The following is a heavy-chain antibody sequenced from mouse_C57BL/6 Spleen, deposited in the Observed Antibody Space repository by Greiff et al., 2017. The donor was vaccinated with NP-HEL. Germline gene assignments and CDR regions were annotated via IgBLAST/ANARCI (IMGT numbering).Heavy chain of an antibody. CDR3: ARHYDYDYAMDY. CDR2: ISSGSSTI. V-gene: IGHV5-17*01. CDR1: GFTFSDYG. J-gene: IGHJ4*01. D-gene: IGHD2-4*01. Sequence: EVMLVESGGGLVKPGGSLKLSCAASGFTFSDYGMHWVRQAPEKGLEWVAYISSGSSTIYYADTVKGRFTISRDNAKNTLFLQMTSLRSEDTAMYYCARHYDYDYAMDYWGQGTSVTVSS.